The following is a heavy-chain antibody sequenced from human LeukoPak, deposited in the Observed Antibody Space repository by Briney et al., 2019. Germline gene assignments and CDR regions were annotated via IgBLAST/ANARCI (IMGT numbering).Heavy chain of an antibody. D-gene: IGHD4-17*01. J-gene: IGHJ4*02. CDR2: MSYTGSA. CDR1: GGSISSSSYY. CDR3: ARGFYGDTQFDY. Sequence: SETLSLTCTVSGGSISSSSYYWAWIRQPPGKGLEWIASMSYTGSAYYNPSLKSRVTISVDTSNNRFSLKLSSVTAADTAIYYCARGFYGDTQFDYWGQGTLVTVSS. V-gene: IGHV4-39*07.